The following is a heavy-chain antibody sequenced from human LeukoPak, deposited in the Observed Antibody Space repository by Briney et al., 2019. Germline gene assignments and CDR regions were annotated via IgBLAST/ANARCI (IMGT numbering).Heavy chain of an antibody. D-gene: IGHD3-10*01. Sequence: GGSLRLPCAASGFTFSGSAIHWVRQASGKGLEWVGRIRSKAHNYATAYTESVKGRFTVSRDDSRNTAYLQMNSLKTEDTAVYYCHAGSGIYGSNNSPRLGYWGQGTLVTVSS. CDR1: GFTFSGSA. CDR2: IRSKAHNYAT. J-gene: IGHJ4*02. V-gene: IGHV3-73*01. CDR3: HAGSGIYGSNNSPRLGY.